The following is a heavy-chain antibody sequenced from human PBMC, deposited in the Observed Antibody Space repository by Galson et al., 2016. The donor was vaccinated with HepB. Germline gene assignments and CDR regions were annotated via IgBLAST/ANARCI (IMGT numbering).Heavy chain of an antibody. Sequence: SLRLSCAASGFTSSDFWIHWVRQVPGKGLVWVSRIDSDGLNTNYADSVKGQFTISRDNAKNTVYLQMNSLRVEDTAVYYCARDINWVSFDFWGQGTLVTVSS. CDR2: IDSDGLNT. D-gene: IGHD7-27*01. CDR1: GFTSSDFW. V-gene: IGHV3-74*01. CDR3: ARDINWVSFDF. J-gene: IGHJ4*02.